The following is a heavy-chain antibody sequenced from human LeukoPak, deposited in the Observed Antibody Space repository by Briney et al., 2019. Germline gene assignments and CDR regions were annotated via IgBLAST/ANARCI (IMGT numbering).Heavy chain of an antibody. Sequence: GASVKVSCEASGYTFSSYGFNWVRQAPGQGLEWMGWISAYNGDTNYAQKFQGRVTMTTDTSTSTAYMELRSLRSDDTAVYYCARDMVRVVDYWGQGTLVTVSS. D-gene: IGHD3-10*01. CDR2: ISAYNGDT. CDR3: ARDMVRVVDY. J-gene: IGHJ4*02. CDR1: GYTFSSYG. V-gene: IGHV1-18*04.